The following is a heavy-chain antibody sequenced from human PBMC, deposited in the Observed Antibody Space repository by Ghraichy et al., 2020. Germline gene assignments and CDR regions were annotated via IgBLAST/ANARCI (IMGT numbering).Heavy chain of an antibody. CDR1: GGSFSGYY. Sequence: SETLSLTCAVYGGSFSGYYWSWIRQPPGKGLEWIGEINHSGSTNYNPSLKSRVTISVDTSKNQFSLKLSSVTAADTAVYYCARVPPTAARRYYYYYMDVWGKGTTVTVS. V-gene: IGHV4-34*01. D-gene: IGHD6-6*01. CDR2: INHSGST. J-gene: IGHJ6*03. CDR3: ARVPPTAARRYYYYYMDV.